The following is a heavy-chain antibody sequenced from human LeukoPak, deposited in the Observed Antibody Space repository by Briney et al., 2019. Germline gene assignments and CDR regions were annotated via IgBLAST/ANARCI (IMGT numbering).Heavy chain of an antibody. V-gene: IGHV4-34*01. D-gene: IGHD1-14*01. Sequence: SETLSLTCAVYGGSFSGYYWSWIRRPPGKGLEWIGEINHSGSTNYNPSLKSRVTISVDTSKNQFSLKLSSVTAADTAVYYCARGGKTHWFDPWGQGTLVTVSS. CDR2: INHSGST. J-gene: IGHJ5*02. CDR1: GGSFSGYY. CDR3: ARGGKTHWFDP.